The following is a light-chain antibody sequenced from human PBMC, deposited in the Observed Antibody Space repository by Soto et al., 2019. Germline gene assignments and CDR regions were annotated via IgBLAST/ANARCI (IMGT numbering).Light chain of an antibody. CDR1: QSVSSY. Sequence: EIVMTQSAATLSVSPGERATLSCRASQSVSSYLAWYQQKPGQAPRLLISGASTRATGIPARFSGSGSGTDFTLTISSLQSEDFAVYYCQQYNNWPLTFAGGTKVEIK. CDR2: GAS. J-gene: IGKJ4*01. CDR3: QQYNNWPLT. V-gene: IGKV3-15*01.